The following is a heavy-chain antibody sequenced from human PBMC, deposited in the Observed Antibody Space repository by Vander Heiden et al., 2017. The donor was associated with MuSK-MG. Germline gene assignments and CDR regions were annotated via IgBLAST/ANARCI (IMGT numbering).Heavy chain of an antibody. V-gene: IGHV4-34*01. D-gene: IGHD6-13*01. CDR1: GGSFSGYF. Sequence: QVQLQQWGAGPLKPSETLSLTCVVYGGSFSGYFLSWTRWPPGKGLDWIWEINHSGSTNYNPSLKSRVTISVDTSKNQFSLKLSSVTAADTAVYYCARGRSIAAAGEDYYYGMDVWGQGTTVTVSS. CDR3: ARGRSIAAAGEDYYYGMDV. J-gene: IGHJ6*02. CDR2: INHSGST.